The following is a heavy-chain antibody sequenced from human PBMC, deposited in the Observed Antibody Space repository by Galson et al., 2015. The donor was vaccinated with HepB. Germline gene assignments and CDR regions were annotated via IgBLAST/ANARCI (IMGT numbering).Heavy chain of an antibody. CDR3: AKDDSSGGRYYYYYGMDV. J-gene: IGHJ6*02. Sequence: SLRLSCAASGFTFDDYAMHWVRQAPGKGLEWVSGISWNSGSIGYADSVKGRFTISRDNAKNSLYLQMNSLRAEDTALYYCAKDDSSGGRYYYYYGMDVWGQGTTVTVSS. CDR1: GFTFDDYA. D-gene: IGHD3-22*01. V-gene: IGHV3-9*01. CDR2: ISWNSGSI.